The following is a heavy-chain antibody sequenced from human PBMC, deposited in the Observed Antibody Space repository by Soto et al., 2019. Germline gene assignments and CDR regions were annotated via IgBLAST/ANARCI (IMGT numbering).Heavy chain of an antibody. CDR3: AKAIVVVTAGAFDI. Sequence: GGSLRLSCAAFGFTVSDNYMSWVRQAPGKRLEWVSVIYSSGSTYYPDSVKGRFTISRDNSNNILYLQMNSLRVEDTAVYYCAKAIVVVTAGAFDIWGQGTMVTVS. V-gene: IGHV3-66*01. J-gene: IGHJ3*02. D-gene: IGHD2-21*02. CDR1: GFTVSDNY. CDR2: IYSSGST.